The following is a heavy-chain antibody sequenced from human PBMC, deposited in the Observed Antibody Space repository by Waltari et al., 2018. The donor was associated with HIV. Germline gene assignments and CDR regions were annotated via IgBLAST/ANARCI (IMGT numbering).Heavy chain of an antibody. V-gene: IGHV3-7*03. D-gene: IGHD3-3*01. J-gene: IGHJ6*02. CDR3: AREYYDFWSGYYTTGLDV. CDR1: AFTISIFW. Sequence: DVQLVASGGGLVQPGESLRRAWEASAFTISIFWDTWAARPPGKGLEWVANINQDGSQKYYVDSVKGRFNISRDNSRNSIYLQLNNLTAGDTAVYYCAREYYDFWSGYYTTGLDVWGQGTTVIVS. CDR2: INQDGSQK.